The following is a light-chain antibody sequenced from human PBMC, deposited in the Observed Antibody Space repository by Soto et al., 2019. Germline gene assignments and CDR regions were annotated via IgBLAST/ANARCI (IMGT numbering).Light chain of an antibody. CDR1: SSNIGAGYD. Sequence: QSVLTQPPSVYGAPGQRVTISCTGSSSNIGAGYDVHWYQQLPGTAPKLLIYGNSNRPSGVPDRFSGSKSGTSASLAITGLQAEDEADYYCQSYDSSLIVVFGGGTKLTVL. CDR3: QSYDSSLIVV. V-gene: IGLV1-40*01. CDR2: GNS. J-gene: IGLJ2*01.